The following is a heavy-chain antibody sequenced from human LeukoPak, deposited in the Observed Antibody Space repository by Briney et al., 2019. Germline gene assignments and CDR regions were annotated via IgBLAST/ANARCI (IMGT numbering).Heavy chain of an antibody. Sequence: GGSLRLSCTASGFTFGDYGISWVRQAPGKGLEWVSFVRSKAYGGTTEDAASVKGRFTISRDDSKSIAYLQMNSLETEDTAVYYCTRARGSYYFDYWGQGTPVTVSS. D-gene: IGHD5-12*01. V-gene: IGHV3-49*04. CDR1: GFTFGDYG. CDR3: TRARGSYYFDY. J-gene: IGHJ4*02. CDR2: VRSKAYGGTT.